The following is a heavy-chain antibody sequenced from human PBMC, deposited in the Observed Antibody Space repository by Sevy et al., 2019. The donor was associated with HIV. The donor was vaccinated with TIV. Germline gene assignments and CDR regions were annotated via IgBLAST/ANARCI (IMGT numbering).Heavy chain of an antibody. CDR2: IYYSGST. V-gene: IGHV4-59*08. D-gene: IGHD6-13*01. CDR1: GGSISSYY. CDR3: ARQGQHLVGIYYYYYMDV. J-gene: IGHJ6*03. Sequence: SETLSLTCTVSGGSISSYYWSWIRQPPGKGLEWIGYIYYSGSTNYNPSLKSRVTISVDTSKNQFSLKLSSLTAADTAVYYGARQGQHLVGIYYYYYMDVWGKGTTVTVSS.